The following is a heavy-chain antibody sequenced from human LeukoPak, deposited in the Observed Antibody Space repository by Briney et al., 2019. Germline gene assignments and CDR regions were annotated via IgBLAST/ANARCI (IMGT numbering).Heavy chain of an antibody. V-gene: IGHV1-46*01. CDR1: GYTFTSYY. D-gene: IGHD4-23*01. CDR3: ARDSDYGGNGGNYYFDY. J-gene: IGHJ4*02. CDR2: INPSGGST. Sequence: ASVKVSCKASGYTFTSYYMHWVRHAPGQGLEWMGIINPSGGSTSYAQKFQGRVTMTRDTSTSTVYMELSSLRSEDTAVYYCARDSDYGGNGGNYYFDYWGQGTLVTVSS.